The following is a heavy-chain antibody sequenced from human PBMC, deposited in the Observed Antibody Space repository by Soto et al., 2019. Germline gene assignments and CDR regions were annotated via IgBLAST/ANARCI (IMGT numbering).Heavy chain of an antibody. V-gene: IGHV3-15*07. CDR3: TTLGPS. CDR1: GFSFSDAW. Sequence: EVQLVESGGALVKPGGSLRLSCAASGFSFSDAWMNWVRQAPGKGLEWVGHIKNKEDGETTDFAAPVKGRFTISREDSKPILYLQVHRLKIEDSGMYYCTTLGPSWGQGTMVTVSS. J-gene: IGHJ5*02. CDR2: IKNKEDGETT.